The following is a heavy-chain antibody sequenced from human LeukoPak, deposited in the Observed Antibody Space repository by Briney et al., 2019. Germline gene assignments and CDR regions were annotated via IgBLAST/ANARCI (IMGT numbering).Heavy chain of an antibody. D-gene: IGHD3-9*01. V-gene: IGHV3-43*01. CDR1: GFTFDDYT. J-gene: IGHJ4*02. Sequence: GGSLRLSCAASGFTFDDYTMHWVRHAPGKGLEGGSLISWGDGSTYYADSVKGRFTISRDNSKNSLYLQMNSLRTEDTALYYCLKAQDVIRYFDCMDYWGQGTLVTVSS. CDR2: ISWGDGST. CDR3: LKAQDVIRYFDCMDY.